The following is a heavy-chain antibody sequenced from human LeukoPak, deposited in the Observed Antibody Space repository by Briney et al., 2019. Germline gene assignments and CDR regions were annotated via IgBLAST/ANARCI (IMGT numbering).Heavy chain of an antibody. CDR2: ISYDGSNK. CDR1: GFTFSSYG. D-gene: IGHD3-22*01. J-gene: IGHJ3*02. Sequence: PGGSLRLSCAASGFTFSSYGMHWVRQAPGKGLEWVAVISYDGSNKYYADSVKGRFTISRDNSKNTLYLQMNSLRAEDTAVYYCAKDISYDSSKDDAFDIWGQGTMLTVSS. V-gene: IGHV3-30*18. CDR3: AKDISYDSSKDDAFDI.